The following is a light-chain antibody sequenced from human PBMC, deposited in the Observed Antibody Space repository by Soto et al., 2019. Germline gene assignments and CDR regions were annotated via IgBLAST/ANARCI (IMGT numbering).Light chain of an antibody. CDR2: AAS. CDR1: QNSSSY. V-gene: IGKV1-39*01. J-gene: IGKJ2*01. Sequence: DIQMTQSPSSLSASVGDRVTITCRASQNSSSYLNWYQQKPGKAPKLLIFAASSLQSGVPSRFRGSGSGTDFTLTISSLQPEDFATYYCQQSYSIPPLFGQGTKLQIK. CDR3: QQSYSIPPL.